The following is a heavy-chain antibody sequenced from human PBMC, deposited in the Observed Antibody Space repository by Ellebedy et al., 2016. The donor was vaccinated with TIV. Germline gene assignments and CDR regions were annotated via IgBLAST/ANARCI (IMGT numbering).Heavy chain of an antibody. CDR3: ARGRSSGWGLRPKIGYFDY. J-gene: IGHJ4*02. V-gene: IGHV3-53*01. D-gene: IGHD6-19*01. Sequence: GGSLRLXXAASGFTVSSNYMSWVRQAPGKGLEWVSVIYSGGSTYYADSVKGRFTISRDNSKNTLYLQMNSLRAEDTAVYYCARGRSSGWGLRPKIGYFDYWGQGTLVTVSS. CDR2: IYSGGST. CDR1: GFTVSSNY.